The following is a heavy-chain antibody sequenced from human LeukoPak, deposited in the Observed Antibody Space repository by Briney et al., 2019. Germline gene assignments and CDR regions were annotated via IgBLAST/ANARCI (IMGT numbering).Heavy chain of an antibody. V-gene: IGHV1-18*04. CDR2: ISAYNGNT. CDR1: GYTFTGYY. D-gene: IGHD3-10*01. J-gene: IGHJ4*02. Sequence: GASVKVSCKASGYTFTGYYMHWVRQAPRQGLEWMGWISAYNGNTNYAQKLQGRVTMTTDTSTSTAYMELRSLRSDDTAVYYCARPSSMVRGGDFDYWGQGTLVTVSS. CDR3: ARPSSMVRGGDFDY.